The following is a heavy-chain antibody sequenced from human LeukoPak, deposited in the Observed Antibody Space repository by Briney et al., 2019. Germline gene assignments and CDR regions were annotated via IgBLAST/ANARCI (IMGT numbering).Heavy chain of an antibody. V-gene: IGHV4-38-2*02. Sequence: PSETLSLTCTVSGYSISSGSYWGCLRQPPGKRLGGIGEINHSGSNNYNPSLKSRVTISVDTSKNQFSLKMSCVTTADTAFYYCARARRYTSSAFDYWGQGTLVTVSS. CDR1: GYSISSGSY. CDR3: ARARRYTSSAFDY. D-gene: IGHD6-13*01. CDR2: INHSGSN. J-gene: IGHJ4*02.